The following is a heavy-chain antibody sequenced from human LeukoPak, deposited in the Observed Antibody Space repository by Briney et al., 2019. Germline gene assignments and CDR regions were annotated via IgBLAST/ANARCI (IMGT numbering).Heavy chain of an antibody. D-gene: IGHD3-10*01. CDR1: EFSVGSNY. Sequence: GGSLRLSCAASEFSVGSNYMTWVRQAPGKGLEWVSLIYSGGSTYYADSVKGRFTISRDNSKNTLYLQMNSLRAEDTAVYYCARGSMVRGVPADYWGQGTLVTVSS. V-gene: IGHV3-66*01. CDR2: IYSGGST. J-gene: IGHJ4*02. CDR3: ARGSMVRGVPADY.